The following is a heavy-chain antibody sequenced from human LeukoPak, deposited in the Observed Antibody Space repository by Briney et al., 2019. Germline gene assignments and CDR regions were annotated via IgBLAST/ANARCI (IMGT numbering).Heavy chain of an antibody. V-gene: IGHV3-74*01. CDR3: ARDLVAAGIFDY. D-gene: IGHD6-13*01. Sequence: GGSLRLSCAASGFTFSSYWMHWVRQAPGKGLVWVSRINSDGSSTSYADSVKRRFTIPRDNAKNTLYLQMNRLRAEDTAVYYCARDLVAAGIFDYWGQGTLVTVSS. CDR2: INSDGSST. CDR1: GFTFSSYW. J-gene: IGHJ4*02.